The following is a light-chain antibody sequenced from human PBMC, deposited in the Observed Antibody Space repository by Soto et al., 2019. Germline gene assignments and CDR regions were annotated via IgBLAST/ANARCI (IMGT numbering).Light chain of an antibody. V-gene: IGLV2-14*01. CDR3: NSYTSGYSFV. Sequence: QSALTQPASVSGSPGQSITISCTGTGSDIGYFNYVSWYQQQPGKAPKLMIYEVDNRPSGVSIRFSGSKSGSTASLTISGLQAEDEADYYCNSYTSGYSFVLGTGTKVTVL. CDR2: EVD. J-gene: IGLJ1*01. CDR1: GSDIGYFNY.